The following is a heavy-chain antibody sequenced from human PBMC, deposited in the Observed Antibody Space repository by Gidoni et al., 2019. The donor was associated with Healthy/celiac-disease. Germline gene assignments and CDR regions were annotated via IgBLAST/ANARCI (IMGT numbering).Heavy chain of an antibody. CDR1: GFTFSSYG. V-gene: IGHV3-30*18. J-gene: IGHJ3*01. CDR3: ANEYQLHHLL. Sequence: QVQLVESGGGVVQPGRSLRLSCAAYGFTFSSYGMHWVRQAPGKGLEWVAVISYDGSNKYYADSVKGRFTISRDNSKNTLYLQTNSLRAEDTAVYYCANEYQLHHLLWGQGTMVTVSS. D-gene: IGHD2-2*01. CDR2: ISYDGSNK.